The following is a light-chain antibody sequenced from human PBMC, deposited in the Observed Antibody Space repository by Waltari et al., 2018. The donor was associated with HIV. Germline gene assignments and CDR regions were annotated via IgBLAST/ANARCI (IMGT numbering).Light chain of an antibody. V-gene: IGLV1-47*01. Sequence: QSVLTQSPSASGTPGQRVTISCSGSSSNIGSNYVYWYQQLPGTAPKLLLYRNNQRPSGVPDRFSGSKSGTSASLAISGLRSEDEAHYYCSSYTSSNTYVFGTGTKVTVL. CDR3: SSYTSSNTYV. CDR1: SSNIGSNY. CDR2: RNN. J-gene: IGLJ1*01.